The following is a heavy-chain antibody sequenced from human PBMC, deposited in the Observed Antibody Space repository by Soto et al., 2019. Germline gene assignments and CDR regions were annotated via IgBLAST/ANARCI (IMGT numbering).Heavy chain of an antibody. J-gene: IGHJ4*02. CDR2: FRTGGDDGTT. CDR3: AKKVNSGPGSQYFDY. V-gene: IGHV3-23*01. CDR1: GFTFSSYS. D-gene: IGHD3-10*01. Sequence: PGGSLRLSCAASGFTFSSYSMSWVRQAPGKGPEWVSGFRTGGDDGTTYYADSVKGRFTISRDNSKNTLFLQMNSPRVEDTAIYYCAKKVNSGPGSQYFDYWGQGTLVTVSS.